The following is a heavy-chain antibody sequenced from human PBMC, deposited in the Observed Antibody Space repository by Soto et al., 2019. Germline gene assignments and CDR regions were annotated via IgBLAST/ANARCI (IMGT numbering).Heavy chain of an antibody. D-gene: IGHD4-17*01. CDR2: INPNSGGT. CDR3: AREPITVTTYYFDY. V-gene: IGHV1-2*02. CDR1: GYTFTGYY. Sequence: ASVKVSCKASGYTFTGYYMHWVRQAPGQGLEWMGWINPNSGGTNYAQKFQGRVTMTRDTSISTAYMELSRLRYEDTAVSYCAREPITVTTYYFDYWGQGTLVTVSS. J-gene: IGHJ4*02.